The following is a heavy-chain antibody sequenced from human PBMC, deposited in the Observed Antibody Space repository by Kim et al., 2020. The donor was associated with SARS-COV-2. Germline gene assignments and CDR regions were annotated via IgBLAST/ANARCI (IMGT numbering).Heavy chain of an antibody. CDR1: GYTFTGYY. CDR3: AREMVRGLHFDY. J-gene: IGHJ4*02. D-gene: IGHD3-10*01. V-gene: IGHV1-2*06. Sequence: ASVKVSCKASGYTFTGYYMHWVRQAPGQGLEWMGRINPNSGGPNYAQKFQGRVTMTRDTSISTAYMELSRLRSDDTAVYYCAREMVRGLHFDYWGQGTLVTVSS. CDR2: INPNSGGP.